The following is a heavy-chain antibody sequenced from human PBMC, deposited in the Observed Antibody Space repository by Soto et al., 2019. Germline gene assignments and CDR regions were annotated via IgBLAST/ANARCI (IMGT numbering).Heavy chain of an antibody. Sequence: PSETLSLTCSVSGGSSSSYYWSWIRQPPGKGLEWIGYIYYTGSTNSNLSLKSRATISLDTSKNQFSLRLTSVTAADTAVYYCARASGCSDGSCAFDPWGQGTLVTVS. CDR3: ARASGCSDGSCAFDP. D-gene: IGHD2-15*01. V-gene: IGHV4-59*01. CDR2: IYYTGST. CDR1: GGSSSSYY. J-gene: IGHJ5*02.